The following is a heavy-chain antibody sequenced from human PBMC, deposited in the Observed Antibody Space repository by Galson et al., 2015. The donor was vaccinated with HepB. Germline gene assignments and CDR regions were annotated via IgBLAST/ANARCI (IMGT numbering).Heavy chain of an antibody. CDR1: GGTFSSYA. Sequence: SVKVSCKASGGTFSSYAISWVRQALGQGLEWMGGIIPIFGTANYAQKFQGRVTITADESTSTAYMELSSLRSEDTAVYYCAREPDTGYSSGHNWFDPWGQGTLVTVSS. D-gene: IGHD6-19*01. J-gene: IGHJ5*02. V-gene: IGHV1-69*13. CDR3: AREPDTGYSSGHNWFDP. CDR2: IIPIFGTA.